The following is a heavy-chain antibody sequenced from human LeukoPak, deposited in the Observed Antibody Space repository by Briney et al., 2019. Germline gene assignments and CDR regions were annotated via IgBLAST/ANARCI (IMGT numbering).Heavy chain of an antibody. CDR2: ISSSGSTI. CDR1: GFAFSDYY. J-gene: IGHJ6*02. V-gene: IGHV3-11*01. Sequence: PGGSLRLSCAASGFAFSDYYMSWIRQAPGKGLEWVSYISSSGSTIYYADSVKGRFTISRDNAKNSLYLQMNSLRAEDTAVYYCAKEIIAAAYYYYGMDVWGQGTTVTVSS. CDR3: AKEIIAAAYYYYGMDV. D-gene: IGHD6-13*01.